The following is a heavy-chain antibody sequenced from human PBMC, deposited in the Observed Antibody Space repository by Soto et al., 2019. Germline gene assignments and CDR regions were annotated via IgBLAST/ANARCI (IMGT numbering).Heavy chain of an antibody. D-gene: IGHD2-15*01. Sequence: GGSLRLSCAASDFDFSSYGIHWVRQAPGKGLEWVAASSYDGRETFYADSAKGRFTVSKEMSKNTAFLQMNSLTAEDTAVYFCAKRRGAGGHFDYWGQGALVTVAS. CDR1: DFDFSSYG. CDR3: AKRRGAGGHFDY. J-gene: IGHJ4*02. V-gene: IGHV3-30*18. CDR2: SSYDGRET.